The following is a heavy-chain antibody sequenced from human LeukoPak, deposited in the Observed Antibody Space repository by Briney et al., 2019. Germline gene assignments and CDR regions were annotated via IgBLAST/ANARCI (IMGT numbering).Heavy chain of an antibody. CDR3: ARGIAVAAYDY. Sequence: ASVKVSCKASGYTFTGYYMHWVRQAPGQGLEWMGWINPNSGGTNYAQKFQGWVTMTRDTSISTAYMELSSLRSEDTAVYYCARGIAVAAYDYWGQGTLVTVSS. CDR2: INPNSGGT. J-gene: IGHJ4*02. V-gene: IGHV1-2*04. D-gene: IGHD6-19*01. CDR1: GYTFTGYY.